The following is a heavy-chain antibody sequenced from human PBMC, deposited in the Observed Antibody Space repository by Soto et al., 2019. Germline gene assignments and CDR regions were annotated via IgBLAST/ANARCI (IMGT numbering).Heavy chain of an antibody. CDR3: ARHNYGSGSTYFDY. D-gene: IGHD3-10*01. J-gene: IGHJ4*02. CDR2: VNHGGTS. CDR1: GGSFSGYY. Sequence: SETLSLTCAVHGGSFSGYYWDWIRQPPGKGLEWIGEVNHGGTSNYNPSLKSRAIISVDTSKNQFSLKLNSMTAADTAVYYCARHNYGSGSTYFDYWGQGTLVTVS. V-gene: IGHV4-34*01.